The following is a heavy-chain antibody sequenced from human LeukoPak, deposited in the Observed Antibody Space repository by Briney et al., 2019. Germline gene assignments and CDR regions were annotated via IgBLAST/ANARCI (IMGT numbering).Heavy chain of an antibody. CDR2: INHSRYT. Sequence: PSETLSLTCAVSGVSFYDYYWSWVRQTPGKGLEWIGEINHSRYTNHRPSLKRPFTLSIHTSRKQFSLNLRSVTVADTGIYYCTRMTAGHDYWGQGTLVTVSS. D-gene: IGHD2-21*02. CDR3: TRMTAGHDY. CDR1: GVSFYDYY. V-gene: IGHV4-34*10. J-gene: IGHJ4*02.